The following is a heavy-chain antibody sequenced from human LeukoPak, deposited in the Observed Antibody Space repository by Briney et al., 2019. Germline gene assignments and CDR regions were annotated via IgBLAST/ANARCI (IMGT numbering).Heavy chain of an antibody. V-gene: IGHV4-61*01. D-gene: IGHD6-13*01. Sequence: PSETLSLTCTVSGGSFSSGSYYWSWIRQPPGKGLEWIGYIYYSGSTNYNPSLKSRVTISVDTSKNQFSLKLSSVTAADTAVYYCAREEFSSWFDPWGQGTLVTVSS. J-gene: IGHJ5*02. CDR1: GGSFSSGSYY. CDR2: IYYSGST. CDR3: AREEFSSWFDP.